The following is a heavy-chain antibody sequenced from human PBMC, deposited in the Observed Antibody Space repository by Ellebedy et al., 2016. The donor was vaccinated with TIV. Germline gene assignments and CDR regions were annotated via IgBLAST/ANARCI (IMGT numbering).Heavy chain of an antibody. J-gene: IGHJ6*02. D-gene: IGHD3-10*01. CDR2: ISSSSSYI. Sequence: PGGSLRLSCAASGFTVSSNEMSWIRQAPGKGLEWVSSISSSSSYIYYADSVKGRFTISRDNAKNSLYLQMNSLRAEDTAVYYCARPLLWFGEFPGGGMDVWGQGTTVTVSS. V-gene: IGHV3-21*01. CDR3: ARPLLWFGEFPGGGMDV. CDR1: GFTVSSNE.